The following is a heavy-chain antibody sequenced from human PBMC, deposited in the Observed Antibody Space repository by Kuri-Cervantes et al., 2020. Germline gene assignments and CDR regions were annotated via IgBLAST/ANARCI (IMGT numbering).Heavy chain of an antibody. J-gene: IGHJ6*03. CDR3: ARGLYYNFWSGYPRYYYMDV. V-gene: IGHV4-34*01. CDR2: INHSGGS. CDR1: GGSFSGHY. D-gene: IGHD3-3*01. Sequence: SETLSLTCVVYGGSFSGHYWSWIRQPPEKGLEWTGEINHSGGSNYNPSLKSRVTISVDTSKNQFSLKLSSVTAADTAVYYCARGLYYNFWSGYPRYYYMDVWGKGTTVTVSS.